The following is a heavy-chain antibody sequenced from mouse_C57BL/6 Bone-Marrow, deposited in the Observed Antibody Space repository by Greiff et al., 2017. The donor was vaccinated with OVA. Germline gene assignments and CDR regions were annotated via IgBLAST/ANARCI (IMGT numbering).Heavy chain of an antibody. V-gene: IGHV1-52*01. CDR2: IDPSDSET. J-gene: IGHJ2*01. CDR3: ARWRDYYSNYFDY. D-gene: IGHD2-5*01. CDR1: GYTFTSYR. Sequence: QVQLQQPGAELVRPGSSVKLSCKASGYTFTSYRMHLVKQRPIQGLEWIGNIDPSDSETHYNQTFKDKAPLTVDKSSSTAYMQLSSLTSEDSAVYYCARWRDYYSNYFDYWGQGTTLTVSS.